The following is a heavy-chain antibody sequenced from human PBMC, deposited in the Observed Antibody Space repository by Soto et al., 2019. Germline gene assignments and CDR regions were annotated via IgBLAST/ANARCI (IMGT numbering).Heavy chain of an antibody. CDR3: ARVGDGLGELF. V-gene: IGHV4-34*01. J-gene: IGHJ4*02. CDR1: GGSFSGYY. CDR2: INHSGST. D-gene: IGHD3-10*01. Sequence: QVQLQQWGAGLLKPSETLSLTCAVYGGSFSGYYWSWIRQPPGKGLEWIGEINHSGSTNYNPSLKSRVTISVDTSKNQFSLKLSSVTAADTAVYYCARVGDGLGELFWSQGTLVTVSS.